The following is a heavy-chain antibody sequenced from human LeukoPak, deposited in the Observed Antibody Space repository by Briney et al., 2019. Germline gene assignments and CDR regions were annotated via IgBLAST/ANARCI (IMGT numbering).Heavy chain of an antibody. Sequence: GASVKVSCKASGGTFSSYAISWVRQAPGQGLEWMGGIIPIFGTANYAQKFQGRVTITADESTSTAYMELRSLRSEDTAVYYCARDYYGSGSPYYYYGMDVWGQGTTVTVSS. J-gene: IGHJ6*02. V-gene: IGHV1-69*13. CDR3: ARDYYGSGSPYYYYGMDV. D-gene: IGHD3-10*01. CDR2: IIPIFGTA. CDR1: GGTFSSYA.